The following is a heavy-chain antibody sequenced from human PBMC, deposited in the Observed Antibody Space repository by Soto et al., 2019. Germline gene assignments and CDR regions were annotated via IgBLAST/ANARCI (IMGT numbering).Heavy chain of an antibody. Sequence: LRLSCAVSGFTFSNHAMSWVRQAPGKGLEWVSAISTAVGATYYADSVKGRFTISRDDSNNTLYLQMDSLRAEDTAVYYCAKDRTAAARNFDYWGQGTLVTVSS. CDR2: ISTAVGAT. V-gene: IGHV3-23*01. D-gene: IGHD6-13*01. CDR1: GFTFSNHA. J-gene: IGHJ4*02. CDR3: AKDRTAAARNFDY.